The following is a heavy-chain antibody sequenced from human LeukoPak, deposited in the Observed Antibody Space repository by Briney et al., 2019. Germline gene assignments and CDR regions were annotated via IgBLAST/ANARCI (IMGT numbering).Heavy chain of an antibody. D-gene: IGHD4-17*01. J-gene: IGHJ3*02. Sequence: GGSLRLSCAASRFSFANYAMTWVRQAPGKGLEWVAIVSGSGSTTYYTDSVKGRFTVSRDNSKNTLYLQMNSLRAEDTAVYYCAKPAGGRNYGDYLHAFDIWGQGTMVTVSS. CDR3: AKPAGGRNYGDYLHAFDI. V-gene: IGHV3-23*01. CDR1: RFSFANYA. CDR2: VSGSGSTT.